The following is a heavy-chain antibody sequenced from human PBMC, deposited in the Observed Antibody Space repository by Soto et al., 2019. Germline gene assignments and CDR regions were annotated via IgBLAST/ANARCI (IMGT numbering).Heavy chain of an antibody. Sequence: SETLSLTCTVSGGSVSSGSYYWSWIRQPPGKGLEWIGYIYYSGSTNYNPSLKSRVTISVDTSKNQFSLKLSSVTAADTAVYYCARGTEMATIPYYFDYWGQGNLVTVSS. CDR1: GGSVSSGSYY. CDR3: ARGTEMATIPYYFDY. V-gene: IGHV4-61*01. J-gene: IGHJ4*02. CDR2: IYYSGST. D-gene: IGHD5-12*01.